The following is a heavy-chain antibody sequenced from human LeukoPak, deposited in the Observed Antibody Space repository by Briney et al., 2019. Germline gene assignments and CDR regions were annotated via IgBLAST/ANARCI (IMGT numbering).Heavy chain of an antibody. D-gene: IGHD5-18*01. CDR2: ISYSGRT. CDR1: GDSISSYY. J-gene: IGHJ5*02. Sequence: SETLSLTCTVSGDSISSYYWSWIRQPPGKGLEWIGYISYSGRTNYNPSLRSRVTISIDTSRNQFSLKLRSVTAADTAVYYCARRSGYTSGYRVVSWFDPWGQGTLVTVFS. V-gene: IGHV4-59*08. CDR3: ARRSGYTSGYRVVSWFDP.